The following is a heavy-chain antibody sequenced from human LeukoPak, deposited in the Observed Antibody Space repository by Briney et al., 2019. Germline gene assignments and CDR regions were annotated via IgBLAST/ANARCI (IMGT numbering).Heavy chain of an antibody. CDR3: ARSGLEWLLSYYYYYMDV. Sequence: GGSLRVSCAASGFTFSSYSMNWARQAPGKGLEWVSSISSSNSYIYYADSVKGRFTISTDNAKNSLYLQMNSLRAEDTAVYYCARSGLEWLLSYYYYYMDVWGKGTPMAVSS. V-gene: IGHV3-21*01. CDR1: GFTFSSYS. J-gene: IGHJ6*03. CDR2: ISSSNSYI. D-gene: IGHD3-3*01.